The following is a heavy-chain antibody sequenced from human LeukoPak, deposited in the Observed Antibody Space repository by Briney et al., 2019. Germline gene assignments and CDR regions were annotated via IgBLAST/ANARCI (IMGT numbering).Heavy chain of an antibody. CDR1: GGSISSGDYY. Sequence: PSQTLSLTCTVSGGSISSGDYYWSWIRQPPGKGLEWIGYIYYSGSTNYNPSLKSRVTISVDTSKNQFSLKLSSVTAADTAVYYCARRVVGANDAFDIWGQGTMVTVSS. CDR3: ARRVVGANDAFDI. D-gene: IGHD1-26*01. CDR2: IYYSGST. J-gene: IGHJ3*02. V-gene: IGHV4-61*08.